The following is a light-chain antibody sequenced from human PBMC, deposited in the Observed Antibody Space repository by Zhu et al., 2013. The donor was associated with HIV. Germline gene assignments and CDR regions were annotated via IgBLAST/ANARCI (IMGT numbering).Light chain of an antibody. CDR2: GAS. V-gene: IGKV3-20*01. J-gene: IGKJ1*01. CDR3: QQYGSPPWT. Sequence: EVVLTQSPATLSLSPGDRATLSCRASQNVINYLSWYQQKPGQAPRLLIYGASSRATGIPDKFSGSGSGTDFTLTISRLEPEDFAVYYCQQYGSPPWTFGQGTKVEIK. CDR1: QNVINY.